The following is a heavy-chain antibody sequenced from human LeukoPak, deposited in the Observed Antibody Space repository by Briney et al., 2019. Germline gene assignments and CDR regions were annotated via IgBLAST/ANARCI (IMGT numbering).Heavy chain of an antibody. V-gene: IGHV3-66*01. D-gene: IGHD3-22*01. CDR2: IYSGGST. CDR1: GFTVSSNY. J-gene: IGHJ6*04. Sequence: GGSLRLSCAASGFTVSSNYMGWVRQAPGKGLEWVLVIYSGGSTYYADSVKGRFTISRANSKNTLYLQMNSLRAEDTAVYYCARDLYYYDSSGYQSYYGMDVWGEGTTVTVSS. CDR3: ARDLYYYDSSGYQSYYGMDV.